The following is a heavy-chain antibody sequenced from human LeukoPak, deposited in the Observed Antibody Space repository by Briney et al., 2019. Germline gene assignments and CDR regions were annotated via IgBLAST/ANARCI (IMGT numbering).Heavy chain of an antibody. CDR3: ASSCSGIVRRYYYGMDV. J-gene: IGHJ6*02. D-gene: IGHD2-15*01. CDR2: ICYDGSNK. V-gene: IGHV3-33*01. CDR1: GFTFSSYG. Sequence: PGGSLRLSCAASGFTFSSYGMHWVRQAPGKGLEWVAVICYDGSNKYYADSVKGRFTISRDNSKNTLYLQMNSLRAEDTAVYYCASSCSGIVRRYYYGMDVWVQGSTVSVCS.